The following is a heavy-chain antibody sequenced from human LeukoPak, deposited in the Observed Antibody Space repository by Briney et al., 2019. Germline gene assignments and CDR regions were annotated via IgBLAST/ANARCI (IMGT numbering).Heavy chain of an antibody. V-gene: IGHV4-59*01. J-gene: IGHJ5*02. CDR2: IYYSGST. CDR3: ARGYCSSTSCYMFDP. CDR1: GGSISSYY. D-gene: IGHD2-2*02. Sequence: PSETLSLTCPVAGGSISSYYWSWIRQPPGKGLEWIGYIYYSGSTNYNPSLKSRVTISVDTSKNQFSLKLSSVTAADTAVYYCARGYCSSTSCYMFDPWGQGTLVTVSS.